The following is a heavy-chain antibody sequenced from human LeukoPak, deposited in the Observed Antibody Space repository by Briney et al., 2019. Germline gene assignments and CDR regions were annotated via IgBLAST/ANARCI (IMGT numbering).Heavy chain of an antibody. V-gene: IGHV3-33*01. CDR3: VRDKWRSGYSNTFDM. CDR1: GFTFNTYA. Sequence: PGRSLRLSCAASGFTFNTYAMHWVRQAPGKGLEWVAVIWYDGSNKYYVESVNGRFTISRDNSKNTLYLQMNSLRAEDTAVYYCVRDKWRSGYSNTFDMWSQGTMVTVSS. D-gene: IGHD3-22*01. J-gene: IGHJ3*02. CDR2: IWYDGSNK.